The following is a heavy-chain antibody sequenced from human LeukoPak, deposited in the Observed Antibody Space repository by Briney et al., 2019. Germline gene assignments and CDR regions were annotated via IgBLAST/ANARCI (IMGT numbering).Heavy chain of an antibody. D-gene: IGHD3-22*01. Sequence: PGGSLRLSCAASGFTFSSYGMHWVRQAPGKGMEWVAVISYDGSNKYYADAVKGRFTISRDNSKNTLYLQMNTLRADDTGAYYCAKGLMRISGHFSSDDAFDMWGQGTMVTVSS. CDR2: ISYDGSNK. V-gene: IGHV3-30*18. CDR1: GFTFSSYG. CDR3: AKGLMRISGHFSSDDAFDM. J-gene: IGHJ3*02.